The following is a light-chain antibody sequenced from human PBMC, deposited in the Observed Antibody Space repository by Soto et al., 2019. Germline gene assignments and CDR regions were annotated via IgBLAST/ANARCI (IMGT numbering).Light chain of an antibody. V-gene: IGKV3-15*01. CDR2: GIS. CDR3: QQYHNWPAIT. J-gene: IGKJ5*01. CDR1: QSVNSN. Sequence: EIAMTQSPATLSAAPGESATLSSGAIQSVNSNYLAWYQQHPGQPPRLLIYGISTRATGIPARFSGSGSGTEFSLTISSLQSEDFAVYYCQQYHNWPAITFGQGTRLEIK.